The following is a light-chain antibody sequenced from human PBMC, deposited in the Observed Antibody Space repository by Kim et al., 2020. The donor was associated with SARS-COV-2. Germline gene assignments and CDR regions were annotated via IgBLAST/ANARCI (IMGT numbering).Light chain of an antibody. CDR1: SSDVGGYNY. CDR2: DVS. V-gene: IGLV2-14*01. Sequence: QSALTQAASVSGSPGQSITISCTGTSSDVGGYNYVSWYQQHPGKAPKLMIFDVSKRPSGVSYRFSGSKSGNTASLTISGLQAEDEADYYCSSYTSSSTLVFGGGTKVTVL. CDR3: SSYTSSSTLV. J-gene: IGLJ2*01.